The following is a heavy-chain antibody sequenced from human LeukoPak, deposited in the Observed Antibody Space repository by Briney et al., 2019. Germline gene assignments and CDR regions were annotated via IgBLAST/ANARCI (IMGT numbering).Heavy chain of an antibody. V-gene: IGHV3-23*01. CDR3: ARRTASDF. CDR1: GFTFTSYV. Sequence: GGSLRLSCAGSGFTFTSYVMSWVRQAPRKGLEWVSSIGGGGDYTYYSDSVKGRFTISRDNSENRVYLEMKSLRAEDTAVYYCARRTASDFWGQGTLVTVSS. J-gene: IGHJ4*02. D-gene: IGHD2-21*02. CDR2: IGGGGDYT.